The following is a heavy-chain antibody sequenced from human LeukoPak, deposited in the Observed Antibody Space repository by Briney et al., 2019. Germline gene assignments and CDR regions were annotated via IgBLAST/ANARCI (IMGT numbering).Heavy chain of an antibody. V-gene: IGHV4-4*02. D-gene: IGHD3-22*01. CDR2: IYHSGST. CDR3: AGCDSSGYYFDY. CDR1: GGSISSSNW. J-gene: IGHJ4*02. Sequence: SGTLSLTCAVSGGSISSSNWWSWVRQPPGKGLEWIGEIYHSGSTNYNPSLKSRVTISVDTSKNQFSLKLSSVTAADTAVYYCAGCDSSGYYFDYWGQGTLVTVSS.